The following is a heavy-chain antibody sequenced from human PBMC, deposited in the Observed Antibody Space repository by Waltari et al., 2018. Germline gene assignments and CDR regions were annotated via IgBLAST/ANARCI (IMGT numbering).Heavy chain of an antibody. CDR2: ISASGGST. Sequence: EVQLLEPGGGLVQPGGSLRLPRAASGFTFSDYAMSRVRQAPGTGLEWVSGISASGGSTYYSDSVQGRFTISRGNSRSSLYLQMNSLRAEDTAIYYCAKVIGGKVGPQTLTAFDIWGQGTMVTVSS. CDR3: AKVIGGKVGPQTLTAFDI. V-gene: IGHV3-23*01. CDR1: GFTFSDYA. D-gene: IGHD1-26*01. J-gene: IGHJ3*02.